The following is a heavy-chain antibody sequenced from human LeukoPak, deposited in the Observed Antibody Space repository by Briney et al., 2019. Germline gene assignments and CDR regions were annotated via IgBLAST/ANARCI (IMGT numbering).Heavy chain of an antibody. Sequence: SETLSLTCAVYGGSFSGYYWSWIRQPPGKGLEWIGEINHSGSTNHNPSLKSRVTISVDTSKNQFSLKLSSVTAADTAVYYCARGRGRPLLKRYYGMDVWGQGTTVTVSS. D-gene: IGHD2-21*02. CDR1: GGSFSGYY. V-gene: IGHV4-34*01. J-gene: IGHJ6*02. CDR2: INHSGST. CDR3: ARGRGRPLLKRYYGMDV.